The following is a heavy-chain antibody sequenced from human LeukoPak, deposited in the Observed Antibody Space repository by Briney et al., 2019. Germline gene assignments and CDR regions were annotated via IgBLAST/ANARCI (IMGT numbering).Heavy chain of an antibody. CDR3: ARGGYYGSGNDFRFDP. CDR1: GGSISSYY. J-gene: IGHJ5*02. D-gene: IGHD3-10*01. V-gene: IGHV4-59*01. CDR2: IHYTGSP. Sequence: SETLSLTCTVSGGSISSYYWSWIRQSPGKGLECIGYIHYTGSPNYHPCLKSRVPISVEPSKNQFSLKLKSVTAADTAVYYCARGGYYGSGNDFRFDPWGQGTLVTVSS.